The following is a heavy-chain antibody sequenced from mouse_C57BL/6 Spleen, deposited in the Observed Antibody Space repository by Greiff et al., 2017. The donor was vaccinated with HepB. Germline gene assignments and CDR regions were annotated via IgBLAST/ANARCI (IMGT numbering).Heavy chain of an antibody. CDR2: ISYDGSN. V-gene: IGHV3-6*01. CDR1: GYSITSGYY. Sequence: EVKLQESGPGLVKPSQSLSLTCSVTGYSITSGYYWYLIRQSPGNKLEWMGYISYDGSNNYNPSLKNQISITRDTSKNKFFLKLNSVTTEDTATYYCARGPDGYWYFGVWGTGPTVTVSS. D-gene: IGHD2-3*01. CDR3: ARGPDGYWYFGV. J-gene: IGHJ1*03.